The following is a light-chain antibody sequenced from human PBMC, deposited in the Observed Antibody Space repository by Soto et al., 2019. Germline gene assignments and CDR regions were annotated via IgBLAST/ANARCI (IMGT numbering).Light chain of an antibody. J-gene: IGKJ2*01. CDR2: GAS. Sequence: EIVLTQSPGTLSLSPGERATLSCRVNQSVSSHYLAWYRQKPGQAPRLLIYGASSRATGIPDRFSASGSGTDFTLTISRLEPEDFAVYYCQQYGGSPPELTFGQGTKVEIK. CDR3: QQYGGSPPELT. CDR1: QSVSSHY. V-gene: IGKV3-20*01.